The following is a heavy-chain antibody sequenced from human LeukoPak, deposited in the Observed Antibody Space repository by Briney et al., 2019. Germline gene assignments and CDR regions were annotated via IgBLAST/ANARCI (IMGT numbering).Heavy chain of an antibody. D-gene: IGHD6-19*01. J-gene: IGHJ4*02. Sequence: SETLSLTCTVSGGSISSGGYYWSWIRQHPGKGLGWIGYIYYSGSTYYNPSLKSRVTISVDTSKNQFSLKLSSVTAADTAVYYCARYAYGSGPFDYWGQGTLITVSS. CDR2: IYYSGST. V-gene: IGHV4-31*03. CDR3: ARYAYGSGPFDY. CDR1: GGSISSGGYY.